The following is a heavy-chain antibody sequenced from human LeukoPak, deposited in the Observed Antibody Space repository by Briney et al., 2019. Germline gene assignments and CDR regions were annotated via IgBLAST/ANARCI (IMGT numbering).Heavy chain of an antibody. CDR3: TRAGSGHLLSWYGMDV. CDR2: IRSKAYGGTT. V-gene: IGHV3-49*04. D-gene: IGHD2-15*01. Sequence: PGGSLRLSCTASGFTFGDYAMSWVRQAPGKGLEWVGFIRSKAYGGTTEYAASVKGRFTISRDDSKSIAYLQMNSLKTEDTAVYYCTRAGSGHLLSWYGMDVWGQGTTVTVSS. CDR1: GFTFGDYA. J-gene: IGHJ6*02.